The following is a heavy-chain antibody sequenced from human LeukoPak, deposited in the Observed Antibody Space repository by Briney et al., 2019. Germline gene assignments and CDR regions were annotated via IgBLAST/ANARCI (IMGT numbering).Heavy chain of an antibody. CDR3: AKDWWFDP. CDR1: GFTFSSYW. V-gene: IGHV3-7*01. Sequence: GGSLRLSCAASGFTFSSYWMGWVRQAPGKGLEWVANIKQDGSEKYYVDSVKGRFTISRDNAKNSLYLLMNSLRAEDTAIYYCAKDWWFDPWGQGALVTVSS. J-gene: IGHJ5*02. CDR2: IKQDGSEK.